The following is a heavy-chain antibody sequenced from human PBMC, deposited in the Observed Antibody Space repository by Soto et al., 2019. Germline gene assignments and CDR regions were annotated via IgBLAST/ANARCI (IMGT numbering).Heavy chain of an antibody. CDR3: ARDGRRFWYFDL. CDR1: GYTFTSYG. CDR2: ISAYNGNT. V-gene: IGHV1-18*01. J-gene: IGHJ2*01. Sequence: QVQLVQSGAEVKKPGASVKVSCKASGYTFTSYGISWVRQAPGQGLEWMGWISAYNGNTNYAQKLQGRXXMXTXXSTSTAYMELRSLRSDDPAVYYCARDGRRFWYFDLWGRGTLVTVSS. D-gene: IGHD3-3*01.